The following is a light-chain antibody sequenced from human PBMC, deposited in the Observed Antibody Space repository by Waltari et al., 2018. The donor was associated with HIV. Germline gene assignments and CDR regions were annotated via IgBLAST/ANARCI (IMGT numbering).Light chain of an antibody. CDR3: QQLNRYPPA. Sequence: DIQLTQSPPFLSASVGDRVTITCRASQAISTLLAWYQQKPGKAPELLIFAASTLQSGVPSRFSGRGSATEFTLTISSLQPEDVATYYCQQLNRYPPAFGGGTKVEIK. CDR1: QAISTL. J-gene: IGKJ4*01. CDR2: AAS. V-gene: IGKV1-9*01.